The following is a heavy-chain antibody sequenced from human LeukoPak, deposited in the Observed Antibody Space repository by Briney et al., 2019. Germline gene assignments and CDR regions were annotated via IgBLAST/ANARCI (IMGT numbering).Heavy chain of an antibody. D-gene: IGHD5-18*01. V-gene: IGHV3-21*01. J-gene: IGHJ4*02. CDR3: ATYTAMVPFDY. CDR2: ISSSSSYI. CDR1: GFTFSSYS. Sequence: GSLRLSCAASGFTFSSYSMNWVRQAPGKGLEWVSSISSSSSYIYYADSVKGRFTISRDNAKNSLYLQMNSLRAEDTAVYYCATYTAMVPFDYWGQGTLVTVSS.